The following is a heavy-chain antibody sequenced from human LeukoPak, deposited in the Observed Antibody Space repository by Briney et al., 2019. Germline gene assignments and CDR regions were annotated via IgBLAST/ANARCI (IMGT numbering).Heavy chain of an antibody. CDR2: ISWNSGSI. CDR3: AKDIGGLITIPFDY. D-gene: IGHD3-3*01. V-gene: IGHV3-9*01. CDR1: GFTFDAYA. Sequence: GGSLRLSCAASGFTFDAYAMHWVRQAPGKGLEWVSGISWNSGSIVYADSVKGRFTISRDNAKNFLYLQMNSLRAEDTALYYCAKDIGGLITIPFDYWGQGTLVTVSS. J-gene: IGHJ4*02.